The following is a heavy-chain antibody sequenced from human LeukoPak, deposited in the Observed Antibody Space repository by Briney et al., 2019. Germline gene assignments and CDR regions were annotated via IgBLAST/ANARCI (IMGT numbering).Heavy chain of an antibody. CDR1: GFTFSSYS. CDR3: ARDRDYYYYYGMDV. Sequence: GGSLRLSCAASGFTFSSYSMNWVRQAPGKGLEWVSSISSSSSYIYYADSVKGRFTISRDNAKSSLYLQMNSLRAEDTAVYYCARDRDYYYYYGMDVWGQGTTVTVSS. V-gene: IGHV3-21*01. CDR2: ISSSSSYI. J-gene: IGHJ6*02.